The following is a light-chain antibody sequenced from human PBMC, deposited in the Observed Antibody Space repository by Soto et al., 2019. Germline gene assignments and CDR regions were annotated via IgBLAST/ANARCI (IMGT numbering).Light chain of an antibody. CDR3: QQYDSLPPT. J-gene: IGKJ5*01. Sequence: DIQITLSPSYLSASVGDRVTITCQASRDIGKFLNWFQEKPGKAPKLLIYDASNLQTGVPSRFSGSGSGTDFTFTISSLQPEDFATYYCQQYDSLPPTFGQGTRLEIK. CDR1: RDIGKF. CDR2: DAS. V-gene: IGKV1-33*01.